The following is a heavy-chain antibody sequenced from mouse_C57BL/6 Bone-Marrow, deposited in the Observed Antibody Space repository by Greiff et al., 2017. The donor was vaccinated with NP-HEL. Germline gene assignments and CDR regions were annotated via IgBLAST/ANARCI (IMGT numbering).Heavy chain of an antibody. Sequence: VQVVESGPELVKPGASVKISCKASGYAFSSSWMNWVKQRPGKGLEWIGRIYPGDGDTNYNGKFKGKATLTADKSSSTAYMQLSSLTSEDSAVYFCAREDSSGYHNWGKGTTLTVSS. J-gene: IGHJ2*01. CDR2: IYPGDGDT. CDR3: AREDSSGYHN. CDR1: GYAFSSSW. D-gene: IGHD3-2*02. V-gene: IGHV1-82*01.